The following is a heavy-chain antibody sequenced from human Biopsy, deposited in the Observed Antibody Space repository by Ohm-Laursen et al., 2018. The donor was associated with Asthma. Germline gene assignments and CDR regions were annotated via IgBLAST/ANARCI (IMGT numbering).Heavy chain of an antibody. CDR3: AREGTGIWVRGVPSVWFDS. D-gene: IGHD3-10*01. CDR1: GFTVSTNG. Sequence: SLRLSCATSGFTVSTNGMSWVRQPPGKGLEWVSGHSGRGAKTYYADSVKGRFTISRDNSKNTLYLQMITLRAEDTAVYYCAREGTGIWVRGVPSVWFDSWGQGTPVTVSS. CDR2: HSGRGAKT. V-gene: IGHV3-23*01. J-gene: IGHJ5*01.